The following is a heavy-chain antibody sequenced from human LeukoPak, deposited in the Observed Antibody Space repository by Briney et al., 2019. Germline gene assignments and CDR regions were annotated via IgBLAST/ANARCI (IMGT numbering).Heavy chain of an antibody. CDR1: GFTFSSYA. Sequence: GGSLRLSCAAPGFTFSSYAMSWVRQAPGKGLEWVSLITGSGGSTYYADSVKGRFTISRDNSKNTLYLQMNSLRAEDTAVYYCAKDLAGRTYDFDWGQGTLVTVSS. V-gene: IGHV3-23*01. CDR2: ITGSGGST. D-gene: IGHD3-3*01. CDR3: AKDLAGRTYDFD. J-gene: IGHJ4*02.